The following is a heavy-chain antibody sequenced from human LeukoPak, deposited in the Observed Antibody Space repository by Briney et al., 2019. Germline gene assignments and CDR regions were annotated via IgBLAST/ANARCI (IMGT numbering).Heavy chain of an antibody. CDR1: GGSINSRSYY. J-gene: IGHJ3*02. CDR2: INSGNT. Sequence: SETLSLTCIVSGGSINSRSYYWGWLRQPPGKGLEWIGYINSGNTNYNPSLKSRVAISVDTSTNQFSLKLTSVTAADTAIYYCARYRAFDIWGRGTLVTVSS. CDR3: ARYRAFDI. V-gene: IGHV4-61*05.